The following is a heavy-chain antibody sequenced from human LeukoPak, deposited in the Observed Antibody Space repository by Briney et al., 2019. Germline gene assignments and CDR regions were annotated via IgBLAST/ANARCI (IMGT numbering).Heavy chain of an antibody. CDR3: ARGKWEYDSSGYYYGFFDY. CDR1: GYTFTSYY. Sequence: ASVKVSCKASGYTFTSYYMHWVRQAPGQGLEWMGIINPSGGSTSYAQKFQGRVTMTRDTSTSTVYMELSSLRSEDTAVYYCARGKWEYDSSGYYYGFFDYWGQGTLVTVSS. CDR2: INPSGGST. J-gene: IGHJ4*02. V-gene: IGHV1-46*01. D-gene: IGHD3-22*01.